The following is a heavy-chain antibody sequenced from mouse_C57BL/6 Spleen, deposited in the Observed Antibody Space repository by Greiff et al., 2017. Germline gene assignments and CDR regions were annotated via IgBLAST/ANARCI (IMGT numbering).Heavy chain of an antibody. CDR2: IYPGNSDT. D-gene: IGHD1-1*01. J-gene: IGHJ1*03. Sequence: EVQLKQSGTVLARPGASVKMSCKTSGYTFTSYWMHWVKQRPGQGLEWIGAIYPGNSDTSYNQKFKGKAKLTAVTSASTAYMELSSLTNEDSAVYYCTSPYYGSSSWYFDVWGTGTTVTVSS. CDR3: TSPYYGSSSWYFDV. V-gene: IGHV1-5*01. CDR1: GYTFTSYW.